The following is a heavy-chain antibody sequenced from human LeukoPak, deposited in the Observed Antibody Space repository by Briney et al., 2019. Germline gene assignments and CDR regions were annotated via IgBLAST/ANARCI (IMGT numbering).Heavy chain of an antibody. CDR1: GFTLRSYE. D-gene: IGHD1-26*01. CDR3: ARRVGGSFD. CDR2: ISSSGRTI. V-gene: IGHV3-48*03. J-gene: IGHJ4*02. Sequence: GGSLRLSCAASGFTLRSYEMHWVRRAPGKGLEGVSYISSSGRTIFHADSVKGRFPISRAYAKNSLYLQMNSLRAEATALYYCARRVGGSFDWGQGTLVTVSS.